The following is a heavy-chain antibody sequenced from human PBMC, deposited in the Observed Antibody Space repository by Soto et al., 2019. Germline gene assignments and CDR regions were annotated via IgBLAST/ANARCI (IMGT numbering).Heavy chain of an antibody. CDR1: GGSISNYH. CDR2: IYYIGSTT. CDR3: ARVWGGAFDF. V-gene: IGHV4-59*01. J-gene: IGHJ3*01. D-gene: IGHD3-10*01. Sequence: SETLSLTCTVSGGSISNYHWSWIRKPPGKGLEWIAYIYYIGSTTNYNPSLKSRVTISVDTSKNQFSLKLSSVTAADTAVYYCARVWGGAFDFWGQGTMVTVSS.